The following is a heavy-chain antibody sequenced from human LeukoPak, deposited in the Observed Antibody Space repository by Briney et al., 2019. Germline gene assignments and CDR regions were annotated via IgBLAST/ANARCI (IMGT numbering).Heavy chain of an antibody. D-gene: IGHD3-10*01. J-gene: IGHJ4*02. Sequence: ASVKVSCKASGYTFTGYYMHWVRQAPGQGLEWMGGFDPEDGETIYAQKFQGRVTMTEDTSTDTAYMELSSLRSEDTAVYYCATRVYYYGSGSYHFDYWGQGTLVTVSS. V-gene: IGHV1-24*01. CDR2: FDPEDGET. CDR1: GYTFTGYY. CDR3: ATRVYYYGSGSYHFDY.